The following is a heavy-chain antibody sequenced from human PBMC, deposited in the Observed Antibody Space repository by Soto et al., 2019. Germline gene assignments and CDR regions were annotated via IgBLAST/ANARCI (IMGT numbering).Heavy chain of an antibody. V-gene: IGHV3-23*01. J-gene: IGHJ3*02. CDR1: GFTFSSYA. D-gene: IGHD5-12*01. CDR3: AKDLGDSGYDRGDHDAFDI. Sequence: EVQLLESGGGLVQPGGSLRLSCAASGFTFSSYAMSWVRQAPGKGLELVSAISGSGGSTYYADSVKGRFTIPRDNSKNTLYLQRNSLRTEDTAVYYCAKDLGDSGYDRGDHDAFDICGQGTMVTVSS. CDR2: ISGSGGST.